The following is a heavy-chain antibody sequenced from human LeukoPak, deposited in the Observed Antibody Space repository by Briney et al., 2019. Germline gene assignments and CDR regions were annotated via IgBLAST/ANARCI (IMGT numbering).Heavy chain of an antibody. CDR1: GGSFSGYY. D-gene: IGHD4-17*01. J-gene: IGHJ4*02. V-gene: IGHV4-34*01. CDR3: ARDFYGDYNLGFFDY. CDR2: INHSGST. Sequence: SETLSLTCAVYGGSFSGYYWSWIRQPPGKGLEWIGEINHSGSTNYNPSLKSRVTISVDTSKNQFSLKLSSVTAADTAVYYCARDFYGDYNLGFFDYWGQGTLVTVSS.